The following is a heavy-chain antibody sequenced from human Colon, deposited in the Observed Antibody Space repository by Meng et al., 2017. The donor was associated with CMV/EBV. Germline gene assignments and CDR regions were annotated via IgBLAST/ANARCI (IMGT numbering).Heavy chain of an antibody. CDR1: GLTFSSYS. CDR2: ILGSGDST. J-gene: IGHJ4*02. Sequence: SGLTFSSYSMTWVRQAPGKGLEWVSVILGSGDSTHYADSVKGRFTISRDNSKNTVYLQMNRLRAEDTAVYYCAKDRWGVGTTLDPFDYWGQGTLVTVSS. D-gene: IGHD1-26*01. CDR3: AKDRWGVGTTLDPFDY. V-gene: IGHV3-23*01.